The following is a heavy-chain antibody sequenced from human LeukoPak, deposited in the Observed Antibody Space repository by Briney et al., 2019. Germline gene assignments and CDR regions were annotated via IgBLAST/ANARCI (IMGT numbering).Heavy chain of an antibody. J-gene: IGHJ4*02. CDR2: IYHSRST. CDR3: ARGTYYYDSSGFYYYDPFDY. D-gene: IGHD3-22*01. CDR1: GGSISSGGYS. Sequence: PSETLSLTCAVSGGSISSGGYSWSWIRQPPGKGLEWIGYIYHSRSTYYNPSLKSRVTILVDRSKNQFSLKLSSVTAADTAVYYCARGTYYYDSSGFYYYDPFDYWGQGTLVTVSS. V-gene: IGHV4-30-2*01.